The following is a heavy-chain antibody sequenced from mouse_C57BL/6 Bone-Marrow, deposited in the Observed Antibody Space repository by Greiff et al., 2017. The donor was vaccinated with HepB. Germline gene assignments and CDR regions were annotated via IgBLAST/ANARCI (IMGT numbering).Heavy chain of an antibody. Sequence: LVESGAELVRPGASVKLSCKASGYTFTDYYINWVKQRPGQGLEWIARIYPGSGNTYYNEKFKGKATLTAEKSSSTAYMQLSSLTAEDSAVYFCARKRGYYYGSSYYWYFDVWGTGTTVTVSS. V-gene: IGHV1-76*01. CDR1: GYTFTDYY. D-gene: IGHD1-1*01. CDR3: ARKRGYYYGSSYYWYFDV. J-gene: IGHJ1*03. CDR2: IYPGSGNT.